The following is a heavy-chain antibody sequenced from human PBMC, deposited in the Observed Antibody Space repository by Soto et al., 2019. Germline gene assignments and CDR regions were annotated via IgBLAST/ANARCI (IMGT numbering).Heavy chain of an antibody. CDR1: GGTFTSET. Sequence: QVQLVQSGPEVKKSGSSVKVSCKLSGGTFTSETISWVRQAPGQGLEWMGRIIPILGTGNYAQKFQGRVTITEDKSTNPGYRESSSLISERTAIYVCAIEEGTYNVVTSTFYDWDVGGNGTTVTVSS. V-gene: IGHV1-69*08. D-gene: IGHD2-21*02. CDR3: AIEEGTYNVVTSTFYDWDV. CDR2: IIPILGTG. J-gene: IGHJ6*04.